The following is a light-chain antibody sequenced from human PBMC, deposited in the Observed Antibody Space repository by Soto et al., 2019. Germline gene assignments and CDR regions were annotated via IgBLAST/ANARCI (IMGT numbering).Light chain of an antibody. V-gene: IGLV2-14*03. CDR1: SSDVGGYNY. J-gene: IGLJ1*01. CDR3: SSYTSSSTRV. Sequence: VLTQPASVSGSPGQSITISCTGTSSDVGGYNYVSWYQQHPGKVPKLMIYDVSNRPSGVSYRFSGSKSGNTASLTISGLQADDEADYYCSSYTSSSTRVLGTGTKVTVL. CDR2: DVS.